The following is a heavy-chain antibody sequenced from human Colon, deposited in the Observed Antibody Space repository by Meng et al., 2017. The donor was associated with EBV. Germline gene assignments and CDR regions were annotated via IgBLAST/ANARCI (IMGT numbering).Heavy chain of an antibody. Sequence: QVQLRPVGACLFEPSETLSLTCAVCGWSFSGHYCTWIRQPPGKGLEWIGEINHSGSTNYNPSLKSRVTISTDTSKNQFSLKVKSVTAADTAVYFCARLYPPDQWLLTSDTSEYWGQGTLVTVSS. CDR1: GWSFSGHY. J-gene: IGHJ4*02. CDR2: INHSGST. CDR3: ARLYPPDQWLLTSDTSEY. V-gene: IGHV4-34*01. D-gene: IGHD6-19*01.